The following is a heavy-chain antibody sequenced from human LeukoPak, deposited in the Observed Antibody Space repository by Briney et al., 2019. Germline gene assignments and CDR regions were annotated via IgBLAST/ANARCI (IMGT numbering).Heavy chain of an antibody. V-gene: IGHV3-43*01. Sequence: GGSLRLSCAASGFTFDDYTMHWVRQAPGKGLEWVSLIRWDGGSTYYADSVKGRFTISRDNSKNSLYLQMNSLRTEDTALYYCAKGNWKDIVVVPAADYWGQGTLVTVSS. D-gene: IGHD2-2*01. J-gene: IGHJ4*02. CDR2: IRWDGGST. CDR1: GFTFDDYT. CDR3: AKGNWKDIVVVPAADY.